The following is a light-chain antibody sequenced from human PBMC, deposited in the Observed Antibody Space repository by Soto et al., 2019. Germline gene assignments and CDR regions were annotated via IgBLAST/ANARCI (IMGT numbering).Light chain of an antibody. CDR1: QSVSSN. CDR3: QQYNNWPRT. J-gene: IGKJ1*01. Sequence: EIVMTQSPASLSVXPXXXXXLXXRASQSVSSNLAWYQQKPGQAPRLLIYGASTRATGIPARFSGSGSGTEFTLTISSLQSEDFAVYYCQQYNNWPRTFGQGTKVDI. V-gene: IGKV3-15*01. CDR2: GAS.